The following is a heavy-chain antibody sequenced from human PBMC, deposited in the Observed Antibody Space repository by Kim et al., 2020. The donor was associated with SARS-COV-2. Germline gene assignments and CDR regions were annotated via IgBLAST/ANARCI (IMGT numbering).Heavy chain of an antibody. CDR3: AKASPGIAAAGTGGGMDG. J-gene: IGHJ6*02. CDR1: GFTFDDYA. CDR2: ISWNSGSI. Sequence: SLRLSCAASGFTFDDYAMHWVRQAPGKGLEWVSGISWNSGSIGYADSVKGRLTISRDNAKNSLYLQMNSLRAEDTALYYCAKASPGIAAAGTGGGMDGWGQGTTVTVSS. V-gene: IGHV3-9*01. D-gene: IGHD6-13*01.